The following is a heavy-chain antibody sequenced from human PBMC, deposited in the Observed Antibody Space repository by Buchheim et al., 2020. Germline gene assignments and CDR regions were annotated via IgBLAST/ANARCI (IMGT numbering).Heavy chain of an antibody. CDR1: GGSISSGTYY. CDR2: IYTGGST. Sequence: QVQLQESGPGLVKPSQTLSLTCTVSGGSISSGTYYWNWIRQPAGQELEWIGRIYTGGSTNYNPSLKSRVTISVDTSKNPFSLKLSSVTAADTAVYYCARHDFWSGYSVDYWGQGTL. V-gene: IGHV4-61*02. J-gene: IGHJ4*02. CDR3: ARHDFWSGYSVDY. D-gene: IGHD3-3*01.